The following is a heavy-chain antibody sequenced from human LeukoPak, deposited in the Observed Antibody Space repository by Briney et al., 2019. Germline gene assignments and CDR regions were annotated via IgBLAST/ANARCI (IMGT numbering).Heavy chain of an antibody. J-gene: IGHJ4*02. Sequence: SQTLSLTCTVSGDSISSAGYYGSWIRQPPGKGLEGIGYIYCGGSTYYNASLKRRVTMSVNTSKNQFSLKLSSVNAAATAVYYCARRPYYYGSGSHLDCWGQGTLVTVSS. V-gene: IGHV4-30-4*01. D-gene: IGHD3-10*01. CDR1: GDSISSAGYY. CDR3: ARRPYYYGSGSHLDC. CDR2: IYCGGST.